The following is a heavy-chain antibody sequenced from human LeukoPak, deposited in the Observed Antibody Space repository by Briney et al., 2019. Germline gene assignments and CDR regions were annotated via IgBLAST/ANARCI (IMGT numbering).Heavy chain of an antibody. CDR3: ARRGGSSSRRSPIDY. J-gene: IGHJ4*02. CDR2: IKQDGSQR. D-gene: IGHD6-6*01. CDR1: GFTFSSYW. V-gene: IGHV3-7*01. Sequence: GGSLRLSCAASGFTFSSYWMTWVRQAPGKGPEWVANIKQDGSQRYYVDSVRGRFTISRDNAKNSLFLQMNGLRAEDTAVYYCARRGGSSSRRSPIDYWGQGTLVTVSS.